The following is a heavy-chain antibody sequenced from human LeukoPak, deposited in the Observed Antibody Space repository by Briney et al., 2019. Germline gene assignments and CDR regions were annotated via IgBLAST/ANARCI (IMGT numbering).Heavy chain of an antibody. V-gene: IGHV2-5*01. Sequence: SGPTLVNPTQTLTLTCTFSGFSLSTSGVGVGWIRQPPGKALEWLALIYWNDDKRYSPSLKSRLTITKDTSKNQVVLTMTNMDPVDTATYYCAREVRAAADTGIDYWGQGTLVTVSS. CDR3: AREVRAAADTGIDY. D-gene: IGHD6-13*01. CDR2: IYWNDDK. CDR1: GFSLSTSGVG. J-gene: IGHJ4*02.